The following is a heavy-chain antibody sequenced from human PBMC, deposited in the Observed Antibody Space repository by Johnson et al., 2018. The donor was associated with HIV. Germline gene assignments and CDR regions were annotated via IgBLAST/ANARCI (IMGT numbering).Heavy chain of an antibody. CDR1: GFTFSSYG. CDR3: AKIGAAAGLKDAFDI. Sequence: QVQLVESGGGVVQPGRSLRLSCAASGFTFSSYGMHWVRQAPGKGLEWVAVIWYDGSNKYYADSVKGRFTISRDNSKNTLYLQMDSLRAEDTALYYCAKIGAAAGLKDAFDIWGQGTLVTVAS. D-gene: IGHD6-13*01. V-gene: IGHV3-33*06. CDR2: IWYDGSNK. J-gene: IGHJ3*02.